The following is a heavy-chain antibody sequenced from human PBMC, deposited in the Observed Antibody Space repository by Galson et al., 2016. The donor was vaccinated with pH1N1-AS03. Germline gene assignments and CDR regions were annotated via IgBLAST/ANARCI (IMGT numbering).Heavy chain of an antibody. Sequence: SGAEVKKPGESLKISCQRYGNRFTNYWIGWVRQMPGKDLEWMGIIYVSDSDTKYSPSFQGRVTISADKSLNTAYLQWSRLRASDTAMYYCASVPGSASWDTGEIWGQGTLVTV. D-gene: IGHD2-8*02. V-gene: IGHV5-51*01. CDR2: IYVSDSDT. CDR3: ASVPGSASWDTGEI. J-gene: IGHJ4*02. CDR1: GNRFTNYW.